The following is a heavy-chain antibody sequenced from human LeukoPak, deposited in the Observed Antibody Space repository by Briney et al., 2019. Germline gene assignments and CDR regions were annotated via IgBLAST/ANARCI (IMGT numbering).Heavy chain of an antibody. D-gene: IGHD5-24*01. Sequence: SETLSLTCAVYGGSFSGYYWSWVRQPPGQGLEWIGEISYSGIINYSPSLKSRVNISVDTSKNQFSLKLSSVTAAHTAVYYCARGRKYVATIINWGQGTLVTVSS. J-gene: IGHJ4*02. CDR2: ISYSGII. CDR1: GGSFSGYY. CDR3: ARGRKYVATIIN. V-gene: IGHV4-34*01.